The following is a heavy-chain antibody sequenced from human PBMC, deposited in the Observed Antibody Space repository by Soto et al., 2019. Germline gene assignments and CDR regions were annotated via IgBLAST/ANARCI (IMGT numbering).Heavy chain of an antibody. CDR3: ARTVLGPDLLADSFVDYYYYMDV. CDR2: VYYTGST. Sequence: SETLSLTCTVSGGSLINFYWSWIRQPPGKGLEWIGYVYYTGSTSYNPSLKRRVTFSADSSRGQFSLRLNSVTAADTAVYYCARTVLGPDLLADSFVDYYYYMDVWGQGTTVTVSS. D-gene: IGHD3-9*01. CDR1: GGSLINFY. J-gene: IGHJ6*03. V-gene: IGHV4-59*08.